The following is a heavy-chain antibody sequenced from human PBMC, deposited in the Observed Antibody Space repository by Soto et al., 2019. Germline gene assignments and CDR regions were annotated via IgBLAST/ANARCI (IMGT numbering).Heavy chain of an antibody. CDR3: ARGGDWQFDS. CDR2: IHHSGRT. J-gene: IGHJ4*02. CDR1: GDSISSDKW. Sequence: QVQLQESGPGLVKPSGTLSLTCAVSGDSISSDKWWIWVRQRPGKGLEWIGEIHHSGRTNYNPSLKSRVTIVVEKSKNQVSLELSSMTGANTAVYYCARGGDWQFDSWGQGTMVTVSS. D-gene: IGHD2-21*02. V-gene: IGHV4-4*02.